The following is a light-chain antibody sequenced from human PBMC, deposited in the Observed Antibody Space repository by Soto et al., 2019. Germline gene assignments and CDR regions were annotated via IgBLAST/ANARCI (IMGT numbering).Light chain of an antibody. CDR1: SSNIGAGYD. J-gene: IGLJ2*01. CDR3: QSYANSLSGHVL. Sequence: QSVLTQPPSVSGAPGQRVTISCTGSSSNIGAGYDVHWYQQFPATAPKLLIYDNNNRPSGVPDRFSGSKSGTSASLAITGLEVEDEADYYCQSYANSLSGHVLFGGGIKLTGL. CDR2: DNN. V-gene: IGLV1-40*01.